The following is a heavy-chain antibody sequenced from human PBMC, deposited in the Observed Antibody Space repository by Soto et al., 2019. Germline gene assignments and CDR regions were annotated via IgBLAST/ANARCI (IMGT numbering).Heavy chain of an antibody. J-gene: IGHJ6*02. D-gene: IGHD3-16*02. Sequence: QLQLQESGSGLVKPSQTLSLTCAVSGGSISSGGYSWSWIRQPPGKGLEWIGYIYHSGSNYYNPSLKSRVTISVDRSKNQFSLKLSSVTAADTAVYYCARVNYDYVWGSYRPYGMDVWGQGTTVTVSS. CDR1: GGSISSGGYS. CDR3: ARVNYDYVWGSYRPYGMDV. CDR2: IYHSGSN. V-gene: IGHV4-30-2*01.